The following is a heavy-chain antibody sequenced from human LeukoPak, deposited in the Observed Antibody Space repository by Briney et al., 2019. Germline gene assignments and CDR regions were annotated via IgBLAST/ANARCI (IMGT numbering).Heavy chain of an antibody. CDR2: IYYSGST. D-gene: IGHD4-17*01. Sequence: SETLSLTCTVSGGSISSSSYYWGWIRQPPGKGLEWIGSIYYSGSTYYNPSLKSRVTISVDTSKNQFSLKLSSVTAADTAVYYCARDLLGTVTKNWFDPWGQGTLVTVSS. CDR3: ARDLLGTVTKNWFDP. J-gene: IGHJ5*02. V-gene: IGHV4-39*07. CDR1: GGSISSSSYY.